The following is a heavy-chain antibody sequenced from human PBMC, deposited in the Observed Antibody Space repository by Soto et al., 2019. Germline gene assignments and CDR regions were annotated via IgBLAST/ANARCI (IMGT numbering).Heavy chain of an antibody. J-gene: IGHJ3*02. V-gene: IGHV4-31*03. CDR1: GGSISSGGYY. D-gene: IGHD5-18*01. Sequence: QVQLQESGPGLVKPSQTLSLTCTVSGGSISSGGYYWSWIRQHPGKGLEWIGYIYYSGSTYYNPSLKSRVTISVDTSKNQFSLKLSSVTAADTAVYYCARGGKNTAMDAFDIWGQGTMVTVSS. CDR2: IYYSGST. CDR3: ARGGKNTAMDAFDI.